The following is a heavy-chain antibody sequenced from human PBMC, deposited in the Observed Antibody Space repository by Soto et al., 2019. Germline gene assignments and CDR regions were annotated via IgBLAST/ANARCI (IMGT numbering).Heavy chain of an antibody. V-gene: IGHV1-2*02. CDR3: ARAGKYCSSTSCRYYFDY. D-gene: IGHD2-2*01. CDR2: INPNSGGT. CDR1: GYTFTGYY. J-gene: IGHJ4*02. Sequence: ASVKVSCKASGYTFTGYYMHWVRQAPGQGLEWMGWINPNSGGTNYAQKFQGRVTMTRDTSISTAYMELSRLRSDDTAVYYCARAGKYCSSTSCRYYFDYWGQGTLVTVSS.